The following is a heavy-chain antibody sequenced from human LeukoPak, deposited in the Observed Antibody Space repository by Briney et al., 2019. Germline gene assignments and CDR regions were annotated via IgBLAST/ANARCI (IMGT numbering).Heavy chain of an antibody. Sequence: SETLSLTCTASGGSISSYYWSWIRQPPGKGLEWIGYIYYSGSTNYNPSLKSRVTISVDTSKNQFSLKLSSVTAADTAVYYCARDGTRLRYFDWYHPDYWGQGTLVTVSS. CDR1: GGSISSYY. CDR3: ARDGTRLRYFDWYHPDY. J-gene: IGHJ4*02. V-gene: IGHV4-59*01. D-gene: IGHD3-9*01. CDR2: IYYSGST.